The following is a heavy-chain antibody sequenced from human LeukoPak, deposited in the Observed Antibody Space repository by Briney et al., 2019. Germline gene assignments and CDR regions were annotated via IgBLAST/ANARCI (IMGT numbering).Heavy chain of an antibody. Sequence: GRSLRLSCEASGFTFSSYGMHWVRQAPGKGLEWVAVIWYDGSNKYYADSVKGRFTISRDNSKNTLYLQMNSLRAEDTAVYYCAREVGAVAGSLDYWGQGTLVTVSS. CDR1: GFTFSSYG. CDR2: IWYDGSNK. CDR3: AREVGAVAGSLDY. J-gene: IGHJ4*02. D-gene: IGHD6-19*01. V-gene: IGHV3-33*01.